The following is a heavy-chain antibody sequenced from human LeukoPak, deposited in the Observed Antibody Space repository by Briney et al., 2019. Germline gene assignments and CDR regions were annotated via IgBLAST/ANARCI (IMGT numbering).Heavy chain of an antibody. V-gene: IGHV3-66*01. CDR3: ARDHGIAVAGSPQFDY. J-gene: IGHJ4*02. CDR1: GFTFSSYA. D-gene: IGHD6-19*01. Sequence: GGSLRLSCAASGFTFSSYAMSWVRQAPGKGLEWVSVIYSGGSTYYADSVKGRFTISRDNSKNTLYLQMNSLRAEDTAVYYCARDHGIAVAGSPQFDYWGQGTLVTVSS. CDR2: IYSGGST.